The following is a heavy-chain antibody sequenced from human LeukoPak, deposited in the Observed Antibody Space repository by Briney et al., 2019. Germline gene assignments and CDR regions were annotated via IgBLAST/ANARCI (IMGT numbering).Heavy chain of an antibody. CDR2: IYYSGST. Sequence: NASETLSLTCTVSGGSISSSSYYWGWIRQPPGKGLEWIGSIYYSGSTYYNPSLKNRVTISVGTSKNQFSLKLSSVTAADTAVYYCARESGFGGSDFDYWGQGTLVTVSS. CDR3: ARESGFGGSDFDY. V-gene: IGHV4-39*01. D-gene: IGHD3-10*01. J-gene: IGHJ4*02. CDR1: GGSISSSSYY.